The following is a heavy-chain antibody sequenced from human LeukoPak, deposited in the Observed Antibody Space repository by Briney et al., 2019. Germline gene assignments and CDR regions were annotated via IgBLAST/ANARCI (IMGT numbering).Heavy chain of an antibody. CDR3: ARENGGNLGY. CDR2: INHSGST. Sequence: PSETLSLTCAVYGGSFSGYYWSWIRQPPGKGLEWIGEINHSGSTNYNPSLKSRVTISVDTSKNQFSLKLSSVTAADTAVYYCARENGGNLGYWGQGTLVTVSS. D-gene: IGHD4-23*01. J-gene: IGHJ4*02. CDR1: GGSFSGYY. V-gene: IGHV4-34*01.